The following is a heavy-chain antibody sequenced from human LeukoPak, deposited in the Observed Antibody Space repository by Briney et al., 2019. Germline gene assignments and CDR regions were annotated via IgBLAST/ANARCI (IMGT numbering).Heavy chain of an antibody. CDR1: GFTFSSYS. CDR2: IKQDGSEK. Sequence: GGSLRLSCAASGFTFSSYSMSWVRQAPGKGLEWVANIKQDGSEKYYVDSVKGRFTISRDNAKNSLYLQMNSLRAEDTAVYYCARVGTAMALDYWGQGTLVTVSS. D-gene: IGHD5-18*01. V-gene: IGHV3-7*01. CDR3: ARVGTAMALDY. J-gene: IGHJ4*02.